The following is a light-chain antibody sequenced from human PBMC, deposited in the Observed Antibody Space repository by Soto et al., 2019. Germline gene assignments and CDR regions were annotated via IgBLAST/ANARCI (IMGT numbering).Light chain of an antibody. CDR1: QSVGSNY. Sequence: EIVLPQSPGTLSLSPGERATLSCRASQSVGSNYLAWYQQTPGQAPRLLIHGASTRATGIPDRFSGSGSGTDFTLTLSRLESEDSAVYYCHQYASSPLTFGQGTRLEIK. CDR2: GAS. J-gene: IGKJ5*01. V-gene: IGKV3-20*01. CDR3: HQYASSPLT.